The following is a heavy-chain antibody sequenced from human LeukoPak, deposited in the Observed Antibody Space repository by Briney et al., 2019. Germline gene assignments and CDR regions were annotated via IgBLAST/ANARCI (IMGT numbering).Heavy chain of an antibody. J-gene: IGHJ4*02. CDR3: ARNDGGYSYGFDY. CDR1: GGTFSSYA. Sequence: SVKDFCKASGGTFSSYAISWVRQAPGQGLEWMGGIIPIFGTANYAQKFQGRVTITADESTSTAYMELSSLRSEDTAVYYCARNDGGYSYGFDYWGQGTLVTVSS. CDR2: IIPIFGTA. V-gene: IGHV1-69*13. D-gene: IGHD5-18*01.